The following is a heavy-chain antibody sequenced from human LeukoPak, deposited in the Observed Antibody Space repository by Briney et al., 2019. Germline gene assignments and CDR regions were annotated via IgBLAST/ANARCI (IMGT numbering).Heavy chain of an antibody. J-gene: IGHJ4*02. CDR3: ARGGGSCDY. Sequence: GGSLRLSCAASGFTFSSYAMSWVRQAPGKGLEWVSSITGSSSYIYYADSVKGRFTISRDNAKNSLYLQMNSLRAEDTAVYYCARGGGSCDYWGQGTLVTVSS. CDR1: GFTFSSYA. D-gene: IGHD2-15*01. V-gene: IGHV3-21*01. CDR2: ITGSSSYI.